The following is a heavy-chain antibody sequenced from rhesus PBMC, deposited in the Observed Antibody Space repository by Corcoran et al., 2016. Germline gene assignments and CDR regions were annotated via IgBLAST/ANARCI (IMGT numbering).Heavy chain of an antibody. CDR3: ARDLAARDY. V-gene: IGHV4-122*02. CDR1: GGSIRSGYSY. J-gene: IGHJ4*01. CDR2: ITYRGST. Sequence: QVQLQESGPGLVKPSETLSLTCAVSGGSIRSGYSYWSWIRRPPGKGLEWIGYITYRGSTSYNPSLKSGVINSRDTSKNQFGLKRSSVTAADTAVYYCARDLAARDYWGQGVLVTVSS. D-gene: IGHD3-3*01.